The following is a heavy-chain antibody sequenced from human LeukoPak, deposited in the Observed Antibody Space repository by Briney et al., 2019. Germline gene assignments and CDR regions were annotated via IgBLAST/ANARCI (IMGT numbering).Heavy chain of an antibody. V-gene: IGHV5-51*01. J-gene: IGHJ4*02. CDR1: GYSFTSYW. CDR2: IYPGDSDT. D-gene: IGHD2-2*02. CDR3: ARGGYCSSTSCYIGDY. Sequence: GESLKISCKGSGYSFTSYWIGWVRQMPGKGLEWMGIIYPGDSDTRYSPSFQGQVTISADKSISTAYLQWSSLKASDTAMYYCARGGYCSSTSCYIGDYWGQGTLVTVSS.